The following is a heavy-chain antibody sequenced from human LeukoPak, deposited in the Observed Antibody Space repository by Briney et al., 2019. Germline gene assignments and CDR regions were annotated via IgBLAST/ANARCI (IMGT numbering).Heavy chain of an antibody. J-gene: IGHJ6*02. D-gene: IGHD3-9*01. CDR2: IYSGGST. CDR1: GFTFSSYA. V-gene: IGHV3-66*01. CDR3: ARGDDILTAYGMDV. Sequence: PGGSLRLSCAASGFTFSSYAMTWVRQAPGKGLEWVSVIYSGGSTYYADSVKGRFTISRDDSKNTLYLQMNRLRAEDTALYYCARGDDILTAYGMDVWGQGTTVTVSS.